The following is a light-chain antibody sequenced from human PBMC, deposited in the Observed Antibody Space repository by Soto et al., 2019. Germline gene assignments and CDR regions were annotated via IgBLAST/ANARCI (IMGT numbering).Light chain of an antibody. CDR2: EVS. V-gene: IGLV2-14*01. CDR1: SSDVGGYNY. Sequence: QPVLTQPASVSGSPGQSITISCTGTSSDVGGYNYVSWYQQHPGKAPKLMIYEVSNRPSGVSNRFSGSKSGNTASLTISGLQAEDEAEYYGSSYTSSSTLVFGGGTKLPVL. J-gene: IGLJ2*01. CDR3: SSYTSSSTLV.